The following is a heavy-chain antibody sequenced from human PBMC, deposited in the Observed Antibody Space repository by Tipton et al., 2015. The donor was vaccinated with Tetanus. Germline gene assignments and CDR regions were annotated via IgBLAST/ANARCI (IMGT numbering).Heavy chain of an antibody. CDR3: ASDGGIQLWSTLDY. CDR2: IYYSGST. J-gene: IGHJ4*02. CDR1: GGSISSSSYY. V-gene: IGHV4-39*01. D-gene: IGHD5-18*01. Sequence: TLSLTCTVSGGSISSSSYYWGWIRQPPGKGLEWIGSIYYSGSTYYNPSLKSRVTISVDTSKNQFSLKLSSVTAADTAVYYCASDGGIQLWSTLDYWGQGTLVTVSS.